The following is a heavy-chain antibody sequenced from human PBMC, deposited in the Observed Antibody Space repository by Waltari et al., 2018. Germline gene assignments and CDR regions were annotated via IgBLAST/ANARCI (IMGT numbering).Heavy chain of an antibody. CDR1: GFPFSSCG. CDR3: ARDRGDSSGWLDY. V-gene: IGHV3-33*01. D-gene: IGHD6-19*01. Sequence: QVQLVESGGGVVQPGRSRRRSCAASGFPFSSCGINWVRQAPGKGLDWVAVIWYDGSNKYYAESVRGRFTISRDNSENTVYLQMDSLRVEDTAVYYCARDRGDSSGWLDYWGQGTLVTVSS. J-gene: IGHJ4*02. CDR2: IWYDGSNK.